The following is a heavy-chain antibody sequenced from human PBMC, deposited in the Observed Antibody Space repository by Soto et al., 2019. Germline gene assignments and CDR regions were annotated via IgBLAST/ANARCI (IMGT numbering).Heavy chain of an antibody. D-gene: IGHD1-7*01. CDR2: FDPEDGET. CDR3: ATAPLNWNYLGFDY. V-gene: IGHV1-24*01. Sequence: GASVKVSCKVSGYTLTELSRQWVRQAPGKGLEWMGGFDPEDGETIYAQKFQGRVTMTEDTSTDTAYMELSSLRSEDTAVYYCATAPLNWNYLGFDYWGQGTLVTVSS. J-gene: IGHJ4*02. CDR1: GYTLTELS.